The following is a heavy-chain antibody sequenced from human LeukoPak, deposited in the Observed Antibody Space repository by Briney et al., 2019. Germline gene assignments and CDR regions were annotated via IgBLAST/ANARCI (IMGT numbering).Heavy chain of an antibody. V-gene: IGHV1-8*01. D-gene: IGHD6-13*01. CDR1: GYTFTSYD. CDR2: MNPNSGNT. J-gene: IGHJ4*02. CDR3: ARWVGHWQQLVHMVGDY. Sequence: GASVKVSCKASGYTFTSYDINWVRQATGQGLEWMGWMNPNSGNTGYAQKFQGRVTMTRNTSISTAYMELSSLRAEDTAVYYCARWVGHWQQLVHMVGDYWGQGTLVTVSS.